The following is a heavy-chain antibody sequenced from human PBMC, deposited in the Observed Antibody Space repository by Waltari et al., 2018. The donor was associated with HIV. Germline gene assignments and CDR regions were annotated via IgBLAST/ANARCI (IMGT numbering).Heavy chain of an antibody. Sequence: EVQLVESGGGLVQPGGSLSLSCAVSGFAFSAHHMAWVRQAPGKGLGWVGRARDTADSYFTQYAASVKGRFTISRDDSKNSLFLEMSNMRSEDTAVYYCYRFGGDLWGQGTLVTVSS. CDR3: YRFGGDL. J-gene: IGHJ5*02. V-gene: IGHV3-72*01. CDR2: ARDTADSYFT. CDR1: GFAFSAHH. D-gene: IGHD3-16*01.